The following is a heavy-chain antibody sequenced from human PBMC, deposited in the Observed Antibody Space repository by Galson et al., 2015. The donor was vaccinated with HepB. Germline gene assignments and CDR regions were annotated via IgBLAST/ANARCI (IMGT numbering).Heavy chain of an antibody. D-gene: IGHD3-22*01. CDR2: INEDGPPT. CDR3: VRGGFSTYNYDTSGFHH. Sequence: SLRLSCAASGFMFGNYWMHWVRQAPGKGLVWVSRINEDGPPTTYADSVKGRFTLSRDNARHTLFLQMNSLRAADTAVYYCVRGGFSTYNYDTSGFHHWGQGTLVSVSS. V-gene: IGHV3-74*01. J-gene: IGHJ4*02. CDR1: GFMFGNYW.